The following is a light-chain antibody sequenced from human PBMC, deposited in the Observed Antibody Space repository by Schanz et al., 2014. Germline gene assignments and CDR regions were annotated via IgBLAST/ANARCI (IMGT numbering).Light chain of an antibody. CDR3: QLWHSNSDHWV. V-gene: IGLV3-1*01. CDR1: KLGDKY. CDR2: QNN. J-gene: IGLJ3*02. Sequence: SYELTQPPSVSVSPGQTASITCSGDKLGDKYASWYQQKPGQSPVLVIQQNNKRPSGIPERFSGSTSGNTATLTISRVEVGDEADYYCQLWHSNSDHWVFGGGTKLTVL.